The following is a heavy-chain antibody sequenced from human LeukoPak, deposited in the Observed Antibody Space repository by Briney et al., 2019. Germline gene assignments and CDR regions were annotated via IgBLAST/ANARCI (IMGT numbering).Heavy chain of an antibody. Sequence: ASVKVSCKASGYTFTSYYMHWVRQAPGQGLEWMGWINPNSGGTNYAQKFQGRVTMTRDTSISTAYMELSRLRSDDTAVYYCARAGYRSSSIDYWGQGTLVTVSS. V-gene: IGHV1-2*02. CDR1: GYTFTSYY. CDR3: ARAGYRSSSIDY. CDR2: INPNSGGT. D-gene: IGHD6-13*01. J-gene: IGHJ4*02.